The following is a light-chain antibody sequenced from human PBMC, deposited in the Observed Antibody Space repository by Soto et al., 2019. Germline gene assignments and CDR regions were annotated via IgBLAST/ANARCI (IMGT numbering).Light chain of an antibody. Sequence: DIQMTQSPSSLSASLGDRVTITCRASQSISSYLNWYQQKPGKAPKLLIYAASSLQSGVPSRFSGGGSGTDFTLTISSLQPEDFATYYCQQSYSTPYTFGQGTKLEIK. CDR3: QQSYSTPYT. CDR2: AAS. V-gene: IGKV1-39*01. CDR1: QSISSY. J-gene: IGKJ2*01.